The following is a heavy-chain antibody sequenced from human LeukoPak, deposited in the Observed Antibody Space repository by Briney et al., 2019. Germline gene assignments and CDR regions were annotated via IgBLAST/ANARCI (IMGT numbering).Heavy chain of an antibody. CDR1: GGSFSGYY. CDR3: AWSGSYYPYYYYGMDV. Sequence: SETLSLTCAVYGGSFSGYYWSWIRQPPGKGLEWIGEINHSGSTNYNPSLKSRVTISVDTSKNQISLKLSSVTAADTAVYYCAWSGSYYPYYYYGMDVWGQGTTVTVSS. V-gene: IGHV4-34*01. CDR2: INHSGST. J-gene: IGHJ6*02. D-gene: IGHD1-26*01.